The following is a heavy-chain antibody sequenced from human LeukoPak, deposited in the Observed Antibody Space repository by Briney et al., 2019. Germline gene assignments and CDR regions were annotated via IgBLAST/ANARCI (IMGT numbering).Heavy chain of an antibody. D-gene: IGHD3-10*01. Sequence: GGSLRLSCAASGFTFSSYGMHWVRQAPGKGLEYVSAISSNGGSTYYANSVKGRFTISRDNSKNTLYLQMGSLRAEDMAVYYCASEGVRGVLDYWGQGTLVTVSS. V-gene: IGHV3-64*01. CDR3: ASEGVRGVLDY. CDR2: ISSNGGST. J-gene: IGHJ4*02. CDR1: GFTFSSYG.